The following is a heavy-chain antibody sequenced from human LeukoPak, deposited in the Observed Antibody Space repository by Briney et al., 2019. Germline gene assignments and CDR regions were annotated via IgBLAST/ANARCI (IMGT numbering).Heavy chain of an antibody. CDR3: AREGGSSWPNDY. D-gene: IGHD6-13*01. CDR1: GFTFSSYA. J-gene: IGHJ4*02. CDR2: ISYDGSNK. Sequence: PGGSLRLSCAASGFTFSSYAMHWVRQAPGKGLEWVAVISYDGSNKYYADSVKGRFTTSRDNSKNTLYLQMNSLRAEDTAVYYCAREGGSSWPNDYWGQGTLVTVSS. V-gene: IGHV3-30-3*01.